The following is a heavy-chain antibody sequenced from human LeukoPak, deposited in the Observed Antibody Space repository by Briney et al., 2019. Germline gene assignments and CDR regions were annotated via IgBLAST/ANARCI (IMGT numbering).Heavy chain of an antibody. CDR2: IYYSGST. D-gene: IGHD1-26*01. V-gene: IGHV4-59*06. CDR1: GDSVSSYY. J-gene: IGHJ6*03. CDR3: AREAISSSRNYYYYYMDV. Sequence: SETLSLTCTVAGDSVSSYYWSWIRQPPGKGLEWIGYIYYSGSTYYNPSLKSRVTISVDTSKNQFSLKLSSVTAADTAVYYCAREAISSSRNYYYYYMDVWGEGTTVTVSS.